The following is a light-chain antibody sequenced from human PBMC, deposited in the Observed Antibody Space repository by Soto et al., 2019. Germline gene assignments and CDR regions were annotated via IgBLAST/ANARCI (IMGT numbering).Light chain of an antibody. CDR3: SSFAGSNYPVV. Sequence: QSALTQPPSASGSPGQSVAISCTGTSSDVGGYNYVAWFQQHPGKAPKLIIYEVTKRPSGVPDRFSGSKSGNTASLTVSGLQAADDADYYCSSFAGSNYPVVFGGGTKLTVL. CDR2: EVT. J-gene: IGLJ2*01. V-gene: IGLV2-8*01. CDR1: SSDVGGYNY.